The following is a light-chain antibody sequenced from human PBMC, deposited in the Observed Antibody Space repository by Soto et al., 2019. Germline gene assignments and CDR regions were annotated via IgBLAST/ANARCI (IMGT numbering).Light chain of an antibody. CDR1: NSDVGGYNF. J-gene: IGLJ2*01. V-gene: IGLV2-11*01. CDR2: DVS. CDR3: SSYTSSTTLDVV. Sequence: QSVLTQPRSVSGSPGQSVTISCTGTNSDVGGYNFVSWYQQLPGKAPKVMIYDVSKRPSGVPDRFSGSKSGNTASLTISGLQAEDEADYYCSSYTSSTTLDVVFGGGTKVTVL.